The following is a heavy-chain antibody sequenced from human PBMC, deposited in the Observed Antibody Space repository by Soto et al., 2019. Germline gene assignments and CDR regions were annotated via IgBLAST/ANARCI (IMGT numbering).Heavy chain of an antibody. D-gene: IGHD3-22*01. CDR1: GFTFSSYW. V-gene: IGHV3-74*01. CDR2: INSDGGST. J-gene: IGHJ5*02. CDR3: ARALLYYYESASP. Sequence: GGSLRLSCAASGFTFSSYWMHWVRQAPGKGLVWVSRINSDGGSTSYADSVKGRFTISRDNAKNTLCLQMNSLRAEDTAVYYCARALLYYYESASPWGQGTRVTVSS.